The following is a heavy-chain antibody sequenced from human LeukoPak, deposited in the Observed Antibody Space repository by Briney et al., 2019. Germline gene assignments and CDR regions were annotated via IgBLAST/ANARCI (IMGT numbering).Heavy chain of an antibody. CDR2: INAGNGDT. V-gene: IGHV1-3*01. CDR1: GYTLTELS. Sequence: ASVKVSCKVSGYTLTELSMHWVRQAPGQRLEWMGWINAGNGDTKYSQKFQGRVTITRDTSASTAYMELSSLRSEDTAVYYCARSIIAAADTFDYWAREPWSPSPQ. D-gene: IGHD6-13*01. CDR3: ARSIIAAADTFDY. J-gene: IGHJ4*02.